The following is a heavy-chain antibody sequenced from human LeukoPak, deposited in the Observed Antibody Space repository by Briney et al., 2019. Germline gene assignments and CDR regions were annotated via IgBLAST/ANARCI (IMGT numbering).Heavy chain of an antibody. Sequence: ASVKVSCKASGYTFTSYGLSWVRQAPGLGLEWMGWISAYNGYTNYAQKLQGRVTMTTDTSTSTAYMELRSLRSDDTAVYYCARSLTTIAAAGYYFDYWGQGTLVIVSS. CDR1: GYTFTSYG. J-gene: IGHJ4*02. D-gene: IGHD6-13*01. CDR2: ISAYNGYT. V-gene: IGHV1-18*01. CDR3: ARSLTTIAAAGYYFDY.